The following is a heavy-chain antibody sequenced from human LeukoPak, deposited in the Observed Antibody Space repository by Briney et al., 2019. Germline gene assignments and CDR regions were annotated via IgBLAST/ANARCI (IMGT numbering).Heavy chain of an antibody. V-gene: IGHV3-30*18. CDR1: GFTFSNYG. D-gene: IGHD4-17*01. CDR3: AKVATVTTYALADY. CDR2: ISNDGNKK. J-gene: IGHJ4*02. Sequence: GGSLRLSCAASGFTFSNYGMHWVRQAPGKGLEWVAGISNDGNKKYYADSVKGRFIISRDNSKNTLYLQMNSLRAEDTAIYYCAKVATVTTYALADYWGQGTLVTVSS.